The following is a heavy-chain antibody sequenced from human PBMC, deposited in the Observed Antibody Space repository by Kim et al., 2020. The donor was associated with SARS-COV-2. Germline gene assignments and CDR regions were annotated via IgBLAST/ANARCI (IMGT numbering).Heavy chain of an antibody. CDR3: ARVQRMFFAARLYYFDY. D-gene: IGHD3-10*02. CDR2: ISSSSSNI. Sequence: GGSLRLSCAASGFTFSSYSMNWVRQAPGKGLEWVSYISSSSSNIYYADSVKGRFTISRDNAKNSLYLQMNSLRDEDTAVYYCARVQRMFFAARLYYFDYWGQGTLVTVSS. V-gene: IGHV3-48*02. CDR1: GFTFSSYS. J-gene: IGHJ4*02.